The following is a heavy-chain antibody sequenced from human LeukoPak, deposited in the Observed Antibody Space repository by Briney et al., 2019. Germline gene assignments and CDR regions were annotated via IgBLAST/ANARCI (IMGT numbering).Heavy chain of an antibody. CDR3: ARGNAPNRYFDY. D-gene: IGHD1-1*01. J-gene: IGHJ4*02. CDR2: IYTSGST. V-gene: IGHV4-61*02. Sequence: PSETLSLTCTVSGGSISSGSYYWSWIRQPAGKGLEWIGRIYTSGSTNYNPSLKSRVTISVDTSKNQFSLKLSSVTAADTAVYYCARGNAPNRYFDYWGQGTLVTVSS. CDR1: GGSISSGSYY.